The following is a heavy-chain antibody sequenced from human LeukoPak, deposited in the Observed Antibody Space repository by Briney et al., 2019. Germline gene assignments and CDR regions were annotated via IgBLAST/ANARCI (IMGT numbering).Heavy chain of an antibody. J-gene: IGHJ6*02. CDR1: GFTFSSYS. D-gene: IGHD3-22*01. V-gene: IGHV3-23*01. CDR2: INGSGGST. CDR3: AKGRRRITMIVVVINYGMDV. Sequence: GGSLRLSCAASGFTFSSYSMSWVRQAPGKGLEWVSAINGSGGSTYYADSVKGRFTISRDNSKTTLYLQMNILRPEDTAVYYCAKGRRRITMIVVVINYGMDVWGQGTTVTVSS.